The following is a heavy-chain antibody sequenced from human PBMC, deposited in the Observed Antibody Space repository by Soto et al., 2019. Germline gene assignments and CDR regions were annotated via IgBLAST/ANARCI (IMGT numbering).Heavy chain of an antibody. J-gene: IGHJ1*01. Sequence: GASVKVSCKASGYTFTSYGISWVRQAPGQGLEWMGWISAYNGNTNYAQKLQGRVTMTTDTSTSTAYMELRSLRSDDTAVYYCARPSYYYDSSGAPFQHWGQGTLVTVSS. CDR1: GYTFTSYG. CDR2: ISAYNGNT. D-gene: IGHD3-22*01. V-gene: IGHV1-18*01. CDR3: ARPSYYYDSSGAPFQH.